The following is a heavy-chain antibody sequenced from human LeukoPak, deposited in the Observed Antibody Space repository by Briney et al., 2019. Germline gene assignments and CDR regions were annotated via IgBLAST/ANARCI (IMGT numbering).Heavy chain of an antibody. CDR2: INPNSGGT. Sequence: ASVKVSCKASGYTFTGYYMHWVRQAPGQGLGGLDWINPNSGGTNYAQKFQGRVTMTRDTSISTAYMELSRLRSDDTAVYYCARGGRSQGIVVVINHPNAFDIWGQGTMVTVSS. V-gene: IGHV1-2*02. CDR1: GYTFTGYY. D-gene: IGHD3-22*01. J-gene: IGHJ3*02. CDR3: ARGGRSQGIVVVINHPNAFDI.